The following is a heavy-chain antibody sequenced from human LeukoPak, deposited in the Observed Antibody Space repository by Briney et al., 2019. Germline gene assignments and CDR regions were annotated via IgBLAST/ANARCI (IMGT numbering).Heavy chain of an antibody. Sequence: GGSLRLSCAASGFTFSDYYMSWIRQAPGKGLEWVSYISSSSSYTNYADSVKGRFTISRDNAKNSLYLQMNSLRAEHTVVYYCATGSGHYYGSGSYPAYWGQGTLVTVSS. CDR3: ATGSGHYYGSGSYPAY. D-gene: IGHD3-10*01. CDR1: GFTFSDYY. CDR2: ISSSSSYT. V-gene: IGHV3-11*06. J-gene: IGHJ4*02.